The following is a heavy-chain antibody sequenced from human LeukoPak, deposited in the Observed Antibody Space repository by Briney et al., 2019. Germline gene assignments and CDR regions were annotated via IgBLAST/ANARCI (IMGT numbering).Heavy chain of an antibody. CDR2: INPNSGGT. D-gene: IGHD6-19*01. Sequence: GASVKVSCKASGYTFTGYYMHWVRQAPGQGLEWMGWINPNSGGTNYAQKFQGRVTMTRDTSISTAYMELSRLRSDDTAVYYCAREQWPQGYNFDYWGQGTLVTVSS. J-gene: IGHJ4*02. CDR1: GYTFTGYY. V-gene: IGHV1-2*02. CDR3: AREQWPQGYNFDY.